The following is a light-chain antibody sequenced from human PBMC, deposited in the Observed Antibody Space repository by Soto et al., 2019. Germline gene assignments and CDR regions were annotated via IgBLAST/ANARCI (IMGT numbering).Light chain of an antibody. Sequence: SYELTQPPSVSVAPGKTASITCRGTNIGGKSVHWYQHKPGQAPVLVIYFDSDRPSGIPERLSGSNSGNTATLTISRVEAGDEADYYCHVWDSLTDDLVFGGGTKLTVL. V-gene: IGLV3-21*04. CDR2: FDS. CDR1: NIGGKS. J-gene: IGLJ3*02. CDR3: HVWDSLTDDLV.